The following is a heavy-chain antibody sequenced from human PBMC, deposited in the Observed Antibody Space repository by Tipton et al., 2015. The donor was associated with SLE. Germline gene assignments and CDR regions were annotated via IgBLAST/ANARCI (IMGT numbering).Heavy chain of an antibody. CDR2: VYESGTT. V-gene: IGHV4-34*01. J-gene: IGHJ4*02. D-gene: IGHD3-3*01. CDR1: GGSFSGYF. Sequence: TLSLTCAVYGGSFSGYFWSWIRQPPGKGLEWIGSVYESGTTYYNPSLKSRVTMSVDTSKTQFSLKLRSVTAADTAVYYCARGPFWSGSWDYWGQGTLVTVSS. CDR3: ARGPFWSGSWDY.